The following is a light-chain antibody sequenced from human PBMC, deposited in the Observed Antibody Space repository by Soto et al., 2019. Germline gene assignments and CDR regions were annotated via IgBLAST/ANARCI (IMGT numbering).Light chain of an antibody. CDR1: QGISNY. J-gene: IGKJ4*01. CDR3: LQHNSYPLT. Sequence: DIQMTQSPSAMSASVGDRVTITCRASQGISNYLAWFQQKPGKVPKRLIYGASSLQGGVPSRFSGSGAGAEFNLTSSSLQPEDFATYYCLQHNSYPLTFGGGTKVDIK. CDR2: GAS. V-gene: IGKV1-17*03.